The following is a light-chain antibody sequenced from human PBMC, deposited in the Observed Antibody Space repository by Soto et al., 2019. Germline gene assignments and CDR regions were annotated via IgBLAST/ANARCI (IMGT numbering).Light chain of an antibody. CDR3: QQLNSYPRT. J-gene: IGKJ3*01. Sequence: AIRMTQSPSSLSASTGDRVTITWRASQGISSYLAWYQQKPGKAPKLLIYAASTLQSGVPPRFSGSGSGTDFTLTISCLQSEDFATYYCQQLNSYPRTFGPGTKVDIK. CDR2: AAS. CDR1: QGISSY. V-gene: IGKV1-8*01.